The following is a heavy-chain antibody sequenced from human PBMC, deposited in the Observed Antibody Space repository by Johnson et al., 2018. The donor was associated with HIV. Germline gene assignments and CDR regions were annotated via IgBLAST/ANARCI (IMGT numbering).Heavy chain of an antibody. Sequence: VQLVESGGGVVQPGRSLRLSCAASGFTVSTNYMSWVRQAPGKGLEWVSVIYSGGSTYYADSVTGRFTISRDNSKNTLYLQLNSLRAEDTAVYYWARDPYSIGGNAFDIWGQGTMVTVSS. CDR3: ARDPYSIGGNAFDI. CDR2: IYSGGST. D-gene: IGHD6-19*01. CDR1: GFTVSTNY. J-gene: IGHJ3*02. V-gene: IGHV3-66*01.